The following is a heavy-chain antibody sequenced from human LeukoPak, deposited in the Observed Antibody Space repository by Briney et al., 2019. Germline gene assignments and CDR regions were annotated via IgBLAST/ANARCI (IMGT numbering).Heavy chain of an antibody. CDR3: AREGYSYGYVIDY. CDR2: INHSGST. V-gene: IGHV4-34*01. CDR1: GGSFSGYY. Sequence: SETLSLTCAVYGGSFSGYYWSWIRQPPGKGLEWIGEINHSGSTNYNPSLKSRVTISVDTSKNQFSLKLSSVTAADTAEYYCAREGYSYGYVIDYWGQGTLVTVSS. J-gene: IGHJ4*02. D-gene: IGHD5-18*01.